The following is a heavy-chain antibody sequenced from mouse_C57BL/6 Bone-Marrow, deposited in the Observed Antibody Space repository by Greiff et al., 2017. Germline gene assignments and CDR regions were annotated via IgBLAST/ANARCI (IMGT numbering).Heavy chain of an antibody. J-gene: IGHJ2*01. CDR3: SSFDGNYFDF. Sequence: EVQLQQSGAELVRPGASVKLSCTASGFNIKDDYIHWVKQRPEQGLEWIGWIDPEIGDTEYASKFQGKATITSDTSSNTAYLRLSSLTSEDTAVYYCSSFDGNYFDFWGQGTPLTVPS. CDR1: GFNIKDDY. V-gene: IGHV14-4*01. D-gene: IGHD2-3*01. CDR2: IDPEIGDT.